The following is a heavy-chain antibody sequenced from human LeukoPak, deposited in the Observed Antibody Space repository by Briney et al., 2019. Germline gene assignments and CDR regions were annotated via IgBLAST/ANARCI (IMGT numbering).Heavy chain of an antibody. CDR1: GGTFSSYA. CDR2: IIPIFGTA. V-gene: IGHV1-69*13. CDR3: ARDTAMVTYYYGMDV. D-gene: IGHD5-18*01. J-gene: IGHJ6*02. Sequence: SVKVSCKASGGTFSSYAISWVRQAPGQGLEWMGGIIPIFGTANYAQKFQGRVTITADESTSTAYMELSSLRSEDTAVYYCARDTAMVTYYYGMDVWGQGTTVTVSS.